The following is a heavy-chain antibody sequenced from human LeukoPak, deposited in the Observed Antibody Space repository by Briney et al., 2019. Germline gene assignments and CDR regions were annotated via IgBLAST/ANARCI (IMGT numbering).Heavy chain of an antibody. CDR3: ARETPRRGETRDGYR. D-gene: IGHD5-24*01. Sequence: GGTLRLSCAASGFTFSSYSMNWVRQVPGKGLECLANIKEDGSETYYADSVKGRFTISRDNPKNLLFLQINSLRVEDTAVYYCARETPRRGETRDGYRWGQGTVVTVSS. V-gene: IGHV3-7*01. CDR2: IKEDGSET. J-gene: IGHJ4*02. CDR1: GFTFSSYS.